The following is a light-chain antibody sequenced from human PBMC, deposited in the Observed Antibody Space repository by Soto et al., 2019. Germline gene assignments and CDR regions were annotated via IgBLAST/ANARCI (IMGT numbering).Light chain of an antibody. CDR2: DVS. CDR3: CSYTRSGTLI. Sequence: QSALTQPASVSGSPGQSITISCVGTSGDIGDYNYVSWYQQHPGKVPKVIIHDVSNRPSGVSYRFPGTKSGNTASLTVSGHQAEDEADYYCCSYTRSGTLIFGPGTKLTVL. J-gene: IGLJ1*01. V-gene: IGLV2-14*01. CDR1: SGDIGDYNY.